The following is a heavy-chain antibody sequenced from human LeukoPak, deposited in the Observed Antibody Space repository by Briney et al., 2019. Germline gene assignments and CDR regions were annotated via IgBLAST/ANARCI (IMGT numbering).Heavy chain of an antibody. CDR3: VRDGGVSGYDLLDY. D-gene: IGHD5-12*01. V-gene: IGHV3-7*01. CDR1: GFTLSSHA. CDR2: INQDGSEE. Sequence: GGSLRLSCAASGFTLSSHAMTWVRQAPGKGLEWVAHINQDGSEEHYMDSVKARFIISRDNAKNSLSLQMDSLRAEDTAVYYCVRDGGVSGYDLLDYWGQGTLVTVSS. J-gene: IGHJ4*02.